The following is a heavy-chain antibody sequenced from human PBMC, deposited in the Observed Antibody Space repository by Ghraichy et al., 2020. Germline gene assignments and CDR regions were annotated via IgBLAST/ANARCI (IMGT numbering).Heavy chain of an antibody. CDR2: ISAGGATM. CDR3: ARGIHYSGSGTYSGWFDS. V-gene: IGHV3-11*01. D-gene: IGHD3-10*01. CDR1: GFTFRDYY. Sequence: GGSLRLSCAASGFTFRDYYIGWLRQAPGKGLECGSYISAGGATMNCADSVKGRFTISKDNAQNSVYLHMNSHRPEDTAMYFCARGIHYSGSGTYSGWFDSWGQGSLVTVSS. J-gene: IGHJ5*01.